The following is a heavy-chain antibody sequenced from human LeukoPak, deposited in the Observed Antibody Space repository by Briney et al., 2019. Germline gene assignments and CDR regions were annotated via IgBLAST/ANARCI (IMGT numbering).Heavy chain of an antibody. Sequence: GGSLRLSCAASGFTFSSSAMSWVRQAPGKGLEWASAISNNGGYTYADSVQGRFTISRDNSKSTLCLQMNSLRAEDTAVYYCAKQLGYCSDGSCYFPYWGQGTLVTVSS. CDR2: ISNNGGYT. J-gene: IGHJ4*02. D-gene: IGHD2-15*01. CDR3: AKQLGYCSDGSCYFPY. CDR1: GFTFSSSA. V-gene: IGHV3-23*01.